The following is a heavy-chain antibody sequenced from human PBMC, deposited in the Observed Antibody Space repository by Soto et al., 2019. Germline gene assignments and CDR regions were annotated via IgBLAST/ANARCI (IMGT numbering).Heavy chain of an antibody. CDR1: GGSFSAYY. CDR3: ARGREYYDRGAFDI. J-gene: IGHJ3*02. D-gene: IGHD3-22*01. CDR2: INHSGST. V-gene: IGHV4-34*01. Sequence: SETLSLTCAVYGGSFSAYYWSWIRQPPGKGLEWIGEINHSGSTNYNPSLKSRVTISVDTSKNQFSLKLSSVTAADTAVYYCARGREYYDRGAFDIWGQGTMVTVSS.